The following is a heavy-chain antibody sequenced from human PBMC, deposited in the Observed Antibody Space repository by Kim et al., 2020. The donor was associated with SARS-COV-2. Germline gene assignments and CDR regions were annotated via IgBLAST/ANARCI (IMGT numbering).Heavy chain of an antibody. V-gene: IGHV5-51*01. D-gene: IGHD2-15*01. CDR3: ARIGDY. Sequence: PGDSDTRYSPSFQGQVTISAEKSVSTAYLQWSRLKASDTAMYYCARIGDYWGQGTLVTVSS. CDR2: PGDSDT. J-gene: IGHJ4*02.